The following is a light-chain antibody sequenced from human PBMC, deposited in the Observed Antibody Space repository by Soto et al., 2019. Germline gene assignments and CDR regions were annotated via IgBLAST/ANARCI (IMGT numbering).Light chain of an antibody. J-gene: IGLJ3*02. CDR3: SSYAASNNFYFV. V-gene: IGLV2-8*01. CDR2: EVT. Sequence: QSVLTQPPSASGSPGQSVTISCTGTSSDVGGYNYVSWYQQYPGRAPKLMIYEVTKRPSGVPDRFSGSKSGNTASLTVSGLQVEYEVDYSCSSYAASNNFYFVFGGGTKVTVL. CDR1: SSDVGGYNY.